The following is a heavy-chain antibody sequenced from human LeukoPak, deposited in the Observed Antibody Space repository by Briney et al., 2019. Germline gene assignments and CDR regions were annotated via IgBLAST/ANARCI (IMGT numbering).Heavy chain of an antibody. CDR1: NGAITGYY. CDR2: ILYSGNT. CDR3: ARGYSTSWTYYFDY. D-gene: IGHD2-2*01. J-gene: IGHJ4*02. Sequence: SETLSLTCTVSNGAITGYYWGWIRQPPGKGLAWIGHILYSGNTNYNPSLKSRVTISVDTSKNRFSLKLSSVTAADTAVYYCARGYSTSWTYYFDYWGQGALVTVSS. V-gene: IGHV4-59*12.